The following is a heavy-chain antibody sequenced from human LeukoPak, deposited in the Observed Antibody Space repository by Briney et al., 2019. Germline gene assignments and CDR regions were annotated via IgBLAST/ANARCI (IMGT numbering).Heavy chain of an antibody. CDR1: GFTFSDYY. CDR3: ARTYYYDSSLWDY. D-gene: IGHD3-22*01. Sequence: GGSLRLSCAASGFTFSDYYMSWIRQAPGKGLEWVSYISSSGSTIYYADSVKDRFTISRDNAKNSLYLQMNSLRAEDTAVYYCARTYYYDSSLWDYWGQGTLVTVSS. V-gene: IGHV3-11*01. CDR2: ISSSGSTI. J-gene: IGHJ4*02.